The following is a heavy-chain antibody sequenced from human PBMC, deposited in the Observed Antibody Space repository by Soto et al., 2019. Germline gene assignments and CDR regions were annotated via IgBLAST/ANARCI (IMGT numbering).Heavy chain of an antibody. CDR1: GYTFTSFG. CDR2: ISAYNGKT. J-gene: IGHJ3*02. V-gene: IGHV1-18*01. D-gene: IGHD4-17*01. CDR3: AKDDYGKNDGDSLEM. Sequence: QVQLVQSGAEVKKPGASVKVSCKASGYTFTSFGITWVRQAPGQGLEWMGWISAYNGKTNYAQKLQGRVTVTRDTSTNTAYMELRSLRSDDTAVYYCAKDDYGKNDGDSLEMWGQGTMVTVSS.